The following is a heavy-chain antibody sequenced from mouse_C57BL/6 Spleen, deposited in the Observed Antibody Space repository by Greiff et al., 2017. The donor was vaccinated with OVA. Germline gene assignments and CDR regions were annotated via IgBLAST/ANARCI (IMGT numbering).Heavy chain of an antibody. J-gene: IGHJ2*01. Sequence: EVQLQQSGGGLVKPGGSLKLSCAASGFTFSDYGMHWVRQAPEKGLEWVAYISSGSSTIYYADTVKGRFTIPRDNAKNTLFLQMTSLRSEDTAMYYCARGRDYFDYWGQGTTLTVSS. CDR2: ISSGSSTI. CDR1: GFTFSDYG. CDR3: ARGRDYFDY. V-gene: IGHV5-17*01.